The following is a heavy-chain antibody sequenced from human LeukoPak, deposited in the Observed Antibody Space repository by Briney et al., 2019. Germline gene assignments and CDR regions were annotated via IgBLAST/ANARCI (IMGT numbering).Heavy chain of an antibody. CDR3: ARGLNWGFDY. Sequence: SQTLSLTPALPGDSVSSNSAAWNWIRQSPSRGLEWLGRTYYRSRWYNDDAVSVRGRISVNPDTSKNQFSLQLNSVTPEDTAVYYCARGLNWGFDYWGQGTLVTVSS. CDR1: GDSVSSNSAA. J-gene: IGHJ4*02. V-gene: IGHV6-1*01. CDR2: TYYRSRWYN. D-gene: IGHD7-27*01.